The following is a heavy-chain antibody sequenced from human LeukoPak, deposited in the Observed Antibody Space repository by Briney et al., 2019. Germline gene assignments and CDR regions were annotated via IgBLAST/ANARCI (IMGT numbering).Heavy chain of an antibody. CDR3: TTPFRSGSYFGFDY. CDR2: IKSNIVGGAT. CDR1: GFNFSNAW. D-gene: IGHD1-26*01. J-gene: IGHJ4*02. V-gene: IGHV3-15*01. Sequence: GGSLRLSCAASGFNFSNAWMSWVRQAPGQGLQWVGRIKSNIVGGATDYSAPVKGRLAMSRDDSKSTLYLQMNSLNTEDTGVYYCTTPFRSGSYFGFDYWGQGALVTVSS.